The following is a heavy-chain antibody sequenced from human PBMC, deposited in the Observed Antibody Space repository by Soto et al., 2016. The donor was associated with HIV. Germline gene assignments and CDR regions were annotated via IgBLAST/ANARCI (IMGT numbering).Heavy chain of an antibody. V-gene: IGHV3-9*03. CDR3: AKGTEGHYGDYPWGYYFDY. Sequence: EVQLVESGGGLVQPGRSLRLSCAASGFTFDDYAMHWVRQAPGKGLEWVSGISWNSGSIGYADSVKGRFTISRDNAKNSLYLQMNSLRAEDMALYYCAKGTEGHYGDYPWGYYFDYWGQGTLVTVSS. J-gene: IGHJ4*02. CDR1: GFTFDDYA. D-gene: IGHD4-17*01. CDR2: ISWNSGSI.